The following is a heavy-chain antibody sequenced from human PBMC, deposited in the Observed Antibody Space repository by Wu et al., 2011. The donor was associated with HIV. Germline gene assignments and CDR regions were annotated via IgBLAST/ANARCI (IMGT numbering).Heavy chain of an antibody. D-gene: IGHD3-10*01. J-gene: IGHJ4*02. CDR3: ARGLPGEWLPGSD. CDR2: INPDSGNA. CDR1: GKNFAGFY. Sequence: QVLLVQSGAEVKKPGASVKVSCRASGKNFAGFYIHWVRQAPGQGLEWMGLINPDSGNAIHAQNFQGRVTVTRDMSTTTSFMELKTLTSDDTAVYYCARGLPGEWLPGSDWGQGTLVSVSS. V-gene: IGHV1-2*02.